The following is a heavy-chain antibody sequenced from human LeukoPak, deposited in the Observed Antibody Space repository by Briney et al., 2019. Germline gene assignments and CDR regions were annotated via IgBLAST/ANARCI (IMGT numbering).Heavy chain of an antibody. D-gene: IGHD4-17*01. CDR3: ARDPMTTVTTPWYFDL. CDR1: GFTFSSYG. Sequence: PGRSLRLSCAASGFTFSSYGMHWVRQAPGKGLEWVAVIWYDGSNKYYADSVKGRFTISRDNSKNTLYLQMNSLRAEDTAVYYCARDPMTTVTTPWYFDLWGRGTLVTVPS. CDR2: IWYDGSNK. V-gene: IGHV3-33*01. J-gene: IGHJ2*01.